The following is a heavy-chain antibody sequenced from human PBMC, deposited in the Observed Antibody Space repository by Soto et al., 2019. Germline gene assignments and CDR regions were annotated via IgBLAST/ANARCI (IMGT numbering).Heavy chain of an antibody. V-gene: IGHV3-23*01. D-gene: IGHD1-26*01. CDR2: ISGSGGST. Sequence: EVQLLESGGGLVQPGGSLRLSCAASGFTFSSYAMSWVRQAPGKGLEWVSAISGSGGSTYYADSVKGRFTISRDNSKNTLYLHMNSLRAEDTAVYYCAKVGAGLQGLYYFDYWGQGTLVTVSS. CDR1: GFTFSSYA. J-gene: IGHJ4*02. CDR3: AKVGAGLQGLYYFDY.